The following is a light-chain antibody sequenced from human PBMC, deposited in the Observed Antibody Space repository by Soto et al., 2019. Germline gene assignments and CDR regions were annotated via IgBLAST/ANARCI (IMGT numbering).Light chain of an antibody. J-gene: IGLJ1*01. V-gene: IGLV2-14*01. Sequence: QSVLTQPASLSGFPGQSITISCTGTSSDVGGYNYVSWYQQHPGKAPKLMIYDVSNRPSGVSNRFSGSRSGNTASLTISGLQAEDEADYYCSSYTSSSTPYVFGTGTKVTV. CDR1: SSDVGGYNY. CDR2: DVS. CDR3: SSYTSSSTPYV.